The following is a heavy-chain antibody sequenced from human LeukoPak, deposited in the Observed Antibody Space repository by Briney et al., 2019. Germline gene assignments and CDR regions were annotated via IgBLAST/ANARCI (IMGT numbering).Heavy chain of an antibody. CDR2: ISYGGST. V-gene: IGHV4-31*03. CDR1: GVSISRGDHY. D-gene: IGHD3-22*01. Sequence: SETLSHTCTVSGVSISRGDHYWSWIRQLPGKGLEWIGYISYGGSTFYNPSLKSRAAISVDTSKTQFSLKLTSVTAADTAVYYCARDVGGYYYGNFVYWGQGIQVTVSS. CDR3: ARDVGGYYYGNFVY. J-gene: IGHJ4*02.